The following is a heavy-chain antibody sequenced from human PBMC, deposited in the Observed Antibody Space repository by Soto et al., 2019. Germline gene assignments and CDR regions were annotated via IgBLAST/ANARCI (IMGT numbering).Heavy chain of an antibody. CDR3: ARILSSGWGFGGMDV. Sequence: SGPTLVNPTQTLTLTCTFSGFSLNTRGGGVGWIRQPPGKALEWPALIFWDDDKRYSPSLKNRLTITKDTSKNQVVLKMTNMDPVDTATYYCARILSSGWGFGGMDVWGQGTTVTVSS. V-gene: IGHV2-5*02. CDR1: GFSLNTRGGG. D-gene: IGHD6-19*01. J-gene: IGHJ6*02. CDR2: IFWDDDK.